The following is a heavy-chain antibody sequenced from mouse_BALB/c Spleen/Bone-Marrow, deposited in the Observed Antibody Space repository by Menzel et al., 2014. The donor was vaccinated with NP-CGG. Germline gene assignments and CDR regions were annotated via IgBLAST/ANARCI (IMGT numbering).Heavy chain of an antibody. CDR1: GYTFTSYW. J-gene: IGHJ1*01. V-gene: IGHV1S81*02. D-gene: IGHD2-3*01. Sequence: QVQLQQSGAELVKPGASVKLSCKSSGYTFTSYWMHWVKQRPGQGLEWIGETIPSNGRTNYNEKFKSKATLTVDKSSNTAYMQLSSXTSEDSAVYYCARWLLQYFDVWGAGTTVTVSS. CDR3: ARWLLQYFDV. CDR2: TIPSNGRT.